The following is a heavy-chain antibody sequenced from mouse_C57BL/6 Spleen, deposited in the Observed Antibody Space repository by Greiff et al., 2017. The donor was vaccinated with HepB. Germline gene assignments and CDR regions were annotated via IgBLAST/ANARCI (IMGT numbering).Heavy chain of an antibody. V-gene: IGHV1-7*01. CDR2: INPSSGYT. CDR1: GYTFTSYW. CDR3: AREGENSNYEGAWFAY. D-gene: IGHD2-5*01. Sequence: QVQLQQSGAELAKPGASVKLSCKASGYTFTSYWMHWVKQRPGQGLEWIGYINPSSGYTKYNQKFKDKATLTADKSSSTAYMQLSSLTYEDSAVYYCAREGENSNYEGAWFAYWGQGTLVTVSA. J-gene: IGHJ3*01.